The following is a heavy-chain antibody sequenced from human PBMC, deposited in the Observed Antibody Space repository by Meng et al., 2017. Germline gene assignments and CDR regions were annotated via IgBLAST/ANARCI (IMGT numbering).Heavy chain of an antibody. D-gene: IGHD1-1*01. CDR1: GGTFSSYA. Sequence: QGRLVDAGDEEKNPWSSVICSGKVSGGTFSSYAISWVRQAHGQGPKGMGGIIPIVGTANYAQKFQGRVTITADESTSTAYMELSSLRSEDTAVYYCAREGLGLVQLERHYYFDYWGQGPLVTVSS. V-gene: IGHV1-69*01. CDR2: IIPIVGTA. CDR3: AREGLGLVQLERHYYFDY. J-gene: IGHJ4*02.